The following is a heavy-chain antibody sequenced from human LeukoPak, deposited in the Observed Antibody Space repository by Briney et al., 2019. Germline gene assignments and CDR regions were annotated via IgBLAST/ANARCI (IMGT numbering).Heavy chain of an antibody. D-gene: IGHD2-2*01. J-gene: IGHJ6*03. CDR2: IYYSGST. V-gene: IGHV4-39*07. CDR3: ARQPIVVVPAAAQNMDV. CDR1: GGSISSSSYY. Sequence: SETLSLTCTVSGGSISSSSYYWGWIRQPPGKGLEWIGSIYYSGSTYYNPSLKSRVTISVDTSKNQFSLKLSSVTAADTAVYYCARQPIVVVPAAAQNMDVWGKGTTVTVS.